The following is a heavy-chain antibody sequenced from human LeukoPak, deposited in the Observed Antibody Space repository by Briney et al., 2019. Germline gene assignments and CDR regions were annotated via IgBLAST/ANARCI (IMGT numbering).Heavy chain of an antibody. Sequence: GASVKVSCKPSGYTFSSYGISWVRQAPGQGLEWMGWISAYNGNTNYAQNLQGRVTMTTDTSTSTAYMELRSLRSDDTAVYYCARDRPYSSGWYGQDAFDIWGQGTMVTVSS. CDR3: ARDRPYSSGWYGQDAFDI. J-gene: IGHJ3*02. V-gene: IGHV1-18*01. D-gene: IGHD6-19*01. CDR1: GYTFSSYG. CDR2: ISAYNGNT.